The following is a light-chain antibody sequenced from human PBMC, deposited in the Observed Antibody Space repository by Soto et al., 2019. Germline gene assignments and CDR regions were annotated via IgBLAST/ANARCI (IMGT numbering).Light chain of an antibody. CDR3: QQYGSSSIT. J-gene: IGKJ5*01. Sequence: IVLTQSPATLSFSPGEGATLSCRASQSVSGYLAWYQQKPGQAPRLLIYGASNRATGIPARFSGSGSGTDFTLTITSLQSEDFAVYYCQQYGSSSITFGQGTRLEIK. V-gene: IGKV3-11*01. CDR1: QSVSGY. CDR2: GAS.